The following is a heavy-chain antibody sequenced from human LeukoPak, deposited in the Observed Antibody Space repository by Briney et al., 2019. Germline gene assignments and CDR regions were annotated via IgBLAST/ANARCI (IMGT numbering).Heavy chain of an antibody. CDR3: AKDFGITGTGGAYFDY. J-gene: IGHJ4*02. Sequence: GGSLRLSCAASGFTFSSYAMHWVRQAPGKGLEWVAVISYDGSNKYYADSVKGRFTISRDNSKNTLYLQMNSLRAEDTAMYYCAKDFGITGTGGAYFDYWGQGTLITVSS. D-gene: IGHD1-20*01. CDR1: GFTFSSYA. V-gene: IGHV3-30*04. CDR2: ISYDGSNK.